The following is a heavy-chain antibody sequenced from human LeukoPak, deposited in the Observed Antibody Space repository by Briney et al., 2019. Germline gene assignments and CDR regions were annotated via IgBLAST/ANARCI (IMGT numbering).Heavy chain of an antibody. D-gene: IGHD3-22*01. V-gene: IGHV3-53*01. J-gene: IGHJ4*02. CDR3: ARDDSDGYYYVF. CDR2: IHAGGTT. CDR1: GFSISDTY. Sequence: GGSLRLSCAASGFSISDTYMSWVRQAPGEGLERVSTIHAGGTTYYADSVRGRFTISIDNSRNTLYLHMNVLRAEDTAVYYCARDDSDGYYYVFWGQGTLVTVSS.